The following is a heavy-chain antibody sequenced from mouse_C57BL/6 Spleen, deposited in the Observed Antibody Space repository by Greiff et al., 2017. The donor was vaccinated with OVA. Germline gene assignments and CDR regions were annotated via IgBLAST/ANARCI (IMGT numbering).Heavy chain of an antibody. J-gene: IGHJ2*01. CDR1: GFSPSTFGMG. V-gene: IGHV8-8*01. D-gene: IGHD1-1*01. Sequence: QVTLKESGPGILQPSQTLSLTCSFSGFSPSTFGMGVGWIRQPSGKGLEWLAHIWWDDDTYYNPALKSRLTISKDTSKNQGFLKIANVDTADTATYYCARMRAITTVVGDYWGQGTTLTVSS. CDR2: IWWDDDT. CDR3: ARMRAITTVVGDY.